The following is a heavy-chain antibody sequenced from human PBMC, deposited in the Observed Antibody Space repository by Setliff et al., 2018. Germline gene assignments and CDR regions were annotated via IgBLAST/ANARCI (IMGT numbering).Heavy chain of an antibody. CDR3: VRDTTSGWMLTN. J-gene: IGHJ4*02. CDR1: GFTFSSYS. CDR2: ISSSSSYI. Sequence: KPGGSLRLSCAASGFTFSSYSMNWVRQAPGKGLEWVSSISSSSSYIYYADSVKGRFTISRDNARDSLYLQMNSLRAEDTAVYYCVRDTTSGWMLTNWGQGTLVTVSS. D-gene: IGHD6-25*01. V-gene: IGHV3-21*01.